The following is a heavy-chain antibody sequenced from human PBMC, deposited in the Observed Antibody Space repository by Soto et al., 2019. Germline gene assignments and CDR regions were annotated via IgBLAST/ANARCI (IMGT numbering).Heavy chain of an antibody. V-gene: IGHV4-59*01. CDR1: GGSISSYY. J-gene: IGHJ5*02. D-gene: IGHD6-25*01. CDR2: IHYSGST. CDR3: ARGGVAARKGRWFDP. Sequence: SETLSLTCTVSGGSISSYYWGWLRRTPGKGLEWIGYIHYSGSTNYNPSLRSRVTISVDTTKNQFSLKVNSMIAADTAIYYCARGGVAARKGRWFDPWGQGTLVTVSS.